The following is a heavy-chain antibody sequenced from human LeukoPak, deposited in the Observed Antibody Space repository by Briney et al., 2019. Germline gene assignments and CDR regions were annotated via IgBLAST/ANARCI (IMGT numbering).Heavy chain of an antibody. CDR2: IYYSGST. D-gene: IGHD6-19*01. CDR1: GGSISSSSYY. Sequence: SETLSLTCTVSGGSISSSSYYWGWIRQPPGKGLEWIGSIYYSGSTYYNPSLKSRVTISVDTSRNQFSLKLSSMTAADTAVYYCARSYSSGWNFDYWGQGTLVTVSS. V-gene: IGHV4-39*01. CDR3: ARSYSSGWNFDY. J-gene: IGHJ4*02.